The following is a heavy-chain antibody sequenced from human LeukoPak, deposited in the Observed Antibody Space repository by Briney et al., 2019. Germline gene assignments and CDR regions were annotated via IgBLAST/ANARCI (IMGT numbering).Heavy chain of an antibody. D-gene: IGHD1-26*01. V-gene: IGHV3-23*01. J-gene: IGHJ4*02. Sequence: PGGSLRLSCAASGFTFSSYAMSWVRQAPGKGLECVSAISGSGGSTYYADSVKGRFTISRDNSKNTLYLQMNSLRAEDTAVYYCAKDMSQSGSYYTVGYWGQGTLVTVSS. CDR1: GFTFSSYA. CDR3: AKDMSQSGSYYTVGY. CDR2: ISGSGGST.